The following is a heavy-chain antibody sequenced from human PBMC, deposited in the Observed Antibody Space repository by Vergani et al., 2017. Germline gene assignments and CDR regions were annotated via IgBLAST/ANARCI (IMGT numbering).Heavy chain of an antibody. V-gene: IGHV4-34*01. CDR2: INHSGST. CDR3: ARGLDYYFDY. CDR1: GGSFSGYY. J-gene: IGHJ4*02. Sequence: QVQLQQWGAGLLKPSETLSLTCAVSGGSFSGYYWSWIRQPPGKGLEWIGEINHSGSTNYNPSLKSRVTISVDTSKNQFSLKRSSVTAADTAVYYCARGLDYYFDYWGQGTLVTVSS.